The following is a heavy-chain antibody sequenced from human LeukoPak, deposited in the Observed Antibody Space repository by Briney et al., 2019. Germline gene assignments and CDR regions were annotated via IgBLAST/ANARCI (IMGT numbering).Heavy chain of an antibody. Sequence: GGSLRLSCAASGFTFSNYAMSWVRQAPGKGLEWVSAISGSGGSTYYADSVKGRFTISRDNSKNTLYLQMNSLRAEDTAVYYCAKDLSISLAAALFDYWGQGTLVTVSS. D-gene: IGHD6-13*01. CDR3: AKDLSISLAAALFDY. CDR1: GFTFSNYA. CDR2: ISGSGGST. J-gene: IGHJ4*02. V-gene: IGHV3-23*01.